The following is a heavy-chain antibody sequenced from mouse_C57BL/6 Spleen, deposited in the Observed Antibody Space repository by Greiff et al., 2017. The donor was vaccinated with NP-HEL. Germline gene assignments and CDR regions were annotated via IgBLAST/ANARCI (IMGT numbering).Heavy chain of an antibody. CDR3: AREPSLGRGFAY. D-gene: IGHD4-1*01. V-gene: IGHV1-82*01. CDR2: IYPGDGDT. J-gene: IGHJ3*01. CDR1: GYAFSSSW. Sequence: VQLQESGPELVKPGASVKISCKASGYAFSSSWMNWVKQRPGKGLEWIGRIYPGDGDTNYNGKFKGKATLTADKSSSTAYMQLSSLTSEDSAVYFCAREPSLGRGFAYWGQGTLVTVSA.